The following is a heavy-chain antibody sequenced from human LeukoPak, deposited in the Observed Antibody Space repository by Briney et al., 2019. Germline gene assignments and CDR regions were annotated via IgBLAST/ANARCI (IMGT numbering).Heavy chain of an antibody. D-gene: IGHD4-11*01. Sequence: SQTLSLNCTVSGGSISSGDYYWSWIRQPPGKGLEWIGYIYYSGSTYYNPSLKSRVTISVDTSKNQFSLKLSSVTAADTAVYYCARDDMTTDAFDIWGQGTMVTVSS. CDR3: ARDDMTTDAFDI. CDR1: GGSISSGDYY. CDR2: IYYSGST. V-gene: IGHV4-30-4*01. J-gene: IGHJ3*02.